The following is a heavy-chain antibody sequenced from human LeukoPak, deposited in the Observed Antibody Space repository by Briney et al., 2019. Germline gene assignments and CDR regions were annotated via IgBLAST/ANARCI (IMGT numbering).Heavy chain of an antibody. J-gene: IGHJ4*02. CDR2: IIPIFATT. Sequence: ASVKVSCKASGDTFNSYAISWVRQAPGQGLEWMGRIIPIFATTNYAQKFQGRVTITTDESTSIAYMELSSLRSEDTAVYYCARDLANWGSSFDYWGQGTLVTVSS. CDR1: GDTFNSYA. V-gene: IGHV1-69*05. D-gene: IGHD7-27*01. CDR3: ARDLANWGSSFDY.